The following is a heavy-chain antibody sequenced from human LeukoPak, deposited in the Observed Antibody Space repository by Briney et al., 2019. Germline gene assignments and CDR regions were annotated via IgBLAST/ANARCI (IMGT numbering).Heavy chain of an antibody. J-gene: IGHJ4*02. V-gene: IGHV3-30*18. CDR2: VSFDSTNK. D-gene: IGHD6-19*01. Sequence: GGSHTLSSPDSGYSLSNDNMHGVREAPGKGKERMTNVSFDSTNKYYADSVKGRFTVSRDNSKNTLYLQMDSLTVEDTSVYYCAKGGSWWLARIDYWGQGVLVAVSS. CDR1: GYSLSNDN. CDR3: AKGGSWWLARIDY.